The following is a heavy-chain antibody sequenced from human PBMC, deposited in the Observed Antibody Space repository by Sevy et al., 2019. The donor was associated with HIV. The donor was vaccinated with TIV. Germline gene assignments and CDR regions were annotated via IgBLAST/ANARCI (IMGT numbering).Heavy chain of an antibody. CDR3: ARLGNYYDSSGYPYYYYGMDV. D-gene: IGHD3-22*01. CDR1: GYTFTGYY. Sequence: ASVKVSCKASGYTFTGYYMHWVRQAPGQGLEWMGWINPNSGGTNYAQKFQGRVTMTRDTSISTAYMELSRLRSDDTAVYYCARLGNYYDSSGYPYYYYGMDVWGRGTTVTVSS. J-gene: IGHJ6*02. CDR2: INPNSGGT. V-gene: IGHV1-2*02.